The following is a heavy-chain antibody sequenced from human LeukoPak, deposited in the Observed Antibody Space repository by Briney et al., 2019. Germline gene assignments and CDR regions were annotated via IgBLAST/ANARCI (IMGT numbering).Heavy chain of an antibody. CDR2: INPNSGGT. J-gene: IGHJ5*02. Sequence: GASVKVSCKVSGYTLTGLSMHWVRQAPGKGLEWMGWINPNSGGTNYAQKFQGRVTMTRDTSISTAYMELSRLRSDDTAVYYCARAREYDSWFDPWGQGTLVTVSS. CDR1: GYTLTGLS. CDR3: ARAREYDSWFDP. D-gene: IGHD3-3*01. V-gene: IGHV1-2*02.